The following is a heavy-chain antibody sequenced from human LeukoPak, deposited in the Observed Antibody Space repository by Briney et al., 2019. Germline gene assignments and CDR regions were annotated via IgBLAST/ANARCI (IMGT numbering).Heavy chain of an antibody. D-gene: IGHD6-13*01. V-gene: IGHV3-15*01. CDR1: GFTFNNHV. CDR2: IKSKTDGGTT. CDR3: TTETYSSSWRYYYYYYYMDV. Sequence: GGSLRLSCAASGFTFNNHVMHWVRQAPGKGLEWVGRIKSKTDGGTTDYAAPVKGRFTISRDDSKNTLYLQMNSLKTEDTAVYYCTTETYSSSWRYYYYYYYMDVWGKGTTVTISS. J-gene: IGHJ6*03.